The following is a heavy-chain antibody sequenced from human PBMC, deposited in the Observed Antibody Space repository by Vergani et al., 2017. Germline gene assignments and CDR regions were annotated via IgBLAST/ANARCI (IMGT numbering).Heavy chain of an antibody. CDR1: GFTFSSYA. J-gene: IGHJ4*02. CDR3: AKAPAYYYGSGSYYSENYYFDY. D-gene: IGHD3-10*01. V-gene: IGHV3-23*01. Sequence: EVQLLESGGGLVQPGGSLRLSCAASGFTFSSYAMSWVRQAPGKGLEWVSAISGSGGSTYYADSVKGRFTISRDNSKNTLYLQMNSLRAEDTAVYYCAKAPAYYYGSGSYYSENYYFDYWGQGTLVTVSS. CDR2: ISGSGGST.